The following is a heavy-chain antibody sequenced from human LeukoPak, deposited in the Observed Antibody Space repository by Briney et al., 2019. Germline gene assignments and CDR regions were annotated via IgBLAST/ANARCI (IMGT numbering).Heavy chain of an antibody. CDR3: ARELRDYWYFDL. J-gene: IGHJ2*01. V-gene: IGHV3-74*01. Sequence: PRGSLRLSCSASGFAFSSYWMHWVRQVPGKGLVWVSRINIDGSIITYADSVKGRFTISRDNAKDTLYVQMNSLRAEDTAVYYCARELRDYWYFDLWGRGTLVTVSS. CDR2: INIDGSII. CDR1: GFAFSSYW. D-gene: IGHD2-8*01.